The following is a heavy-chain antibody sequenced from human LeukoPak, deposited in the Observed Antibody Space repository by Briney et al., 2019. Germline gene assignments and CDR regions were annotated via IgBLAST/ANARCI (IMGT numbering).Heavy chain of an antibody. Sequence: PGGALRLSCAASGFTFSSYAMSGVRQARGKGLEWVSAISGSGGSTYYAGSVKGRYTISRDNSKNTLYLQMNSLRAEDTAVYYCAKGPRMTTVTSTSNWFDPWGQGTLVTVSS. CDR1: GFTFSSYA. V-gene: IGHV3-23*01. CDR2: ISGSGGST. D-gene: IGHD4-17*01. CDR3: AKGPRMTTVTSTSNWFDP. J-gene: IGHJ5*02.